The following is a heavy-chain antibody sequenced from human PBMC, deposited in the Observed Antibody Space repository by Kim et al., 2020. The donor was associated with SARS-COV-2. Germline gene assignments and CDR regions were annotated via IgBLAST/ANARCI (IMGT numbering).Heavy chain of an antibody. J-gene: IGHJ3*02. CDR2: ISGSGGST. V-gene: IGHV3-23*01. CDR1: GFTFSSYA. CDR3: AKDFLYDSSGYYPHDAFDI. Sequence: GGSLRLSCAASGFTFSSYAMSWVRQAPGKGLEWVSAISGSGGSTYYADSVKGWFTISRDNSKNTLYLQMNSLRAEDTAVYYCAKDFLYDSSGYYPHDAFDIWGQGTMVTVSS. D-gene: IGHD3-22*01.